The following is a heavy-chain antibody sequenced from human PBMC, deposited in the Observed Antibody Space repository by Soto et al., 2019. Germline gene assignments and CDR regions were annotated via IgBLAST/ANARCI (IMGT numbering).Heavy chain of an antibody. J-gene: IGHJ4*02. CDR1: GDIFNNYD. Sequence: QVQLVQSRAEVKKPGSSVKVSCKASGDIFNNYDISWVRQAPGQGLEWMGGIIPVFGTTNYAQKFQGRVTITADESTSTAYMTLRRLRSEDTALYYCARYSWGFDYWGQGTLVTVSS. CDR2: IIPVFGTT. V-gene: IGHV1-69*01. CDR3: ARYSWGFDY. D-gene: IGHD2-15*01.